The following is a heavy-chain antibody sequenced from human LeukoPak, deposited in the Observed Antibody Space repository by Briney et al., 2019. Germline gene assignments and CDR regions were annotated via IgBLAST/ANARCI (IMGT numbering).Heavy chain of an antibody. V-gene: IGHV3-21*01. D-gene: IGHD2-2*01. CDR3: ARETYCTSTRCPIGDHFDY. J-gene: IGHJ4*02. CDR1: GFTFSNYN. CDR2: IRTTSSYI. Sequence: GGSLRLSCAASGFTFSNYNMNWVRQAPGKGLEWVSSIRTTSSYIYYADSVKGRFTISRDNAKNSLYLQMNSLRAEDTAVYYCARETYCTSTRCPIGDHFDYWGQGTLVTVSS.